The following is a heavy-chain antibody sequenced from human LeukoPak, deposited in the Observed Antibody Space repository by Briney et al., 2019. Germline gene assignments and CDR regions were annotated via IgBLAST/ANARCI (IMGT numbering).Heavy chain of an antibody. CDR3: ARWDVIADL. CDR2: ISDSGST. CDR1: GGSISSYY. J-gene: IGHJ2*01. D-gene: IGHD2/OR15-2a*01. V-gene: IGHV4-59*08. Sequence: SETLSLTCTVSGGSISSYYWSWIRQPPGKGLEWIGYISDSGSTNYNPSLKSRVTISVDTSKNHFSLKLSSLTAADTAVYFCARWDVIADLWGRGTLVTVSS.